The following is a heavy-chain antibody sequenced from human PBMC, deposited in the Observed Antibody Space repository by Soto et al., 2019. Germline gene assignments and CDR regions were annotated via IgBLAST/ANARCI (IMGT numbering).Heavy chain of an antibody. V-gene: IGHV1-69*13. CDR1: GGTFSSYA. Sequence: SVKVSCKASGGTFSSYAISWVRQAPGQGLEWMGGIIPIFGTANYAQKFQGRVTITADESTSTAYMELSSLRSEDTAVYYCAREPGGYDASGNWFDPWGQGTLVTVSS. J-gene: IGHJ5*02. D-gene: IGHD5-12*01. CDR3: AREPGGYDASGNWFDP. CDR2: IIPIFGTA.